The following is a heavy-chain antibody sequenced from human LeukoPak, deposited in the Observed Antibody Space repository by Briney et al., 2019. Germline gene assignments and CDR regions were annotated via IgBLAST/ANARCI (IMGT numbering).Heavy chain of an antibody. Sequence: GGSLRLSCAASGFTVSSNYMSWVRQAPGKGLEWVGRIKTKTDGGAIDYAAPVKDRFTISRDDSKNMLYLQMNSLKTEDTAVYYCSTSRVGYWGQGTLVTVSA. CDR2: IKTKTDGGAI. V-gene: IGHV3-15*01. CDR3: STSRVGY. CDR1: GFTVSSNY. J-gene: IGHJ4*02.